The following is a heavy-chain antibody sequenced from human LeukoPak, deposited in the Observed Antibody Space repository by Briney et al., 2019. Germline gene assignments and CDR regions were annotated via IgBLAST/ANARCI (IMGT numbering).Heavy chain of an antibody. D-gene: IGHD6-19*01. CDR3: ARDLAVAGIFDY. V-gene: IGHV4-4*07. CDR1: GGSLSSYY. J-gene: IGHJ4*02. Sequence: SETLSLTCTVSGGSLSSYYWSWIRQPAGKGLEWIGRIYTSGSTNYNPSLKSRVTMSIDTSKNQFSLKLSSVTAADTALYYCARDLAVAGIFDYWGQGTLVTVSS. CDR2: IYTSGST.